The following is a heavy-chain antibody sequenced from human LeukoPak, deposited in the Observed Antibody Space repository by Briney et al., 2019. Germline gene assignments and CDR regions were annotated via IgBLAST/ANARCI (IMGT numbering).Heavy chain of an antibody. D-gene: IGHD6-13*01. CDR2: ISGSGGST. Sequence: PGGSLRLSCAASGFTFSSYAMSWVRQAPGKGLEWVSAISGSGGSTYYADSVKGRFTISRDNSKNTLHLQMNSLRAEDTAVYYCASSYSSSWYYYYGMDVWGKGTTVTVSS. J-gene: IGHJ6*04. V-gene: IGHV3-23*01. CDR1: GFTFSSYA. CDR3: ASSYSSSWYYYYGMDV.